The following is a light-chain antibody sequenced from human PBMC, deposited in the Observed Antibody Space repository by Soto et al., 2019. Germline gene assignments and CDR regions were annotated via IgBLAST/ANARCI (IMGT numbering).Light chain of an antibody. Sequence: TSSDVGGYNYVSWYQQHPGKAPKLMIYDVSNRPSGVSNRFSGSKSGNTASLTISGLQAEDEADYYCSSYTSSSTLNCAFGTVTKVTVL. V-gene: IGLV2-14*04. CDR3: SSYTSSSTLNCA. CDR1: SSDVGGYNY. J-gene: IGLJ1*01. CDR2: DVS.